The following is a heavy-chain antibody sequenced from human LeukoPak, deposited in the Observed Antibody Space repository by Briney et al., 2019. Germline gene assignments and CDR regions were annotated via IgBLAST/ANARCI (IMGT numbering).Heavy chain of an antibody. J-gene: IGHJ3*02. CDR3: AGAVSTVTESDPFDI. CDR1: GFTFSSYA. D-gene: IGHD4-17*01. V-gene: IGHV3-30-3*01. Sequence: GGSLRLSCAASGFTFSSYAMHWVRQAPGKGLEWVAVISYDGSNKYYADSVKGRFTISRDNSKNTLYLQMNSLRAEDTAVYYCAGAVSTVTESDPFDIWGQGTMVTVSS. CDR2: ISYDGSNK.